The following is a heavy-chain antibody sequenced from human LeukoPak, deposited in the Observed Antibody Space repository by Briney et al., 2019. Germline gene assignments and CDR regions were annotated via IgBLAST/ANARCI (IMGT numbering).Heavy chain of an antibody. CDR3: ARVRAAYCGGDCLDAFDI. CDR1: GYTFTSYG. J-gene: IGHJ3*02. V-gene: IGHV1-18*01. Sequence: ASVKVSCKASGYTFTSYGISWVRQAPGQGLEWMGWISTYNGNTNYAQKLQGRVTMTTDTSTSTVYMELRSLRSDDTAVYYCARVRAAYCGGDCLDAFDIWGQGTMVTVSS. CDR2: ISTYNGNT. D-gene: IGHD2-21*02.